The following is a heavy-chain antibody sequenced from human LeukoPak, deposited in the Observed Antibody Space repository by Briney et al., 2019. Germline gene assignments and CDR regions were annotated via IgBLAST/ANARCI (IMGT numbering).Heavy chain of an antibody. CDR1: GYTFTGYY. J-gene: IGHJ3*02. CDR2: INPNSGGT. D-gene: IGHD3-22*01. CDR3: ASSSYYYDSSGLMLRAFDI. Sequence: ASVKVSCKASGYTFTGYYMHWVRQAPGQGLEWMGWINPNSGGTNYAQKFQGRVTMTRDTSISTAYMELRRRRSDDTAVYYLASSSYYYDSSGLMLRAFDIWGQGPMVTVSS. V-gene: IGHV1-2*02.